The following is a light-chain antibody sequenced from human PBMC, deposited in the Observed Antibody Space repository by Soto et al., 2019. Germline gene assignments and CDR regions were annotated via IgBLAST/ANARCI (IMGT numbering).Light chain of an antibody. CDR2: GAS. CDR1: QSVSSSY. J-gene: IGKJ3*01. CDR3: QQYGSSPIFT. V-gene: IGKV3-20*01. Sequence: EIVLTQSPGTLSLSPGERATLSCRASQSVSSSYLAWYQQKPGQAPRLLIYGASSRVTGIPDRFSGSGSGTDFTLTISRLEPEDFAVYSWQQYGSSPIFTFGRGTKVDI.